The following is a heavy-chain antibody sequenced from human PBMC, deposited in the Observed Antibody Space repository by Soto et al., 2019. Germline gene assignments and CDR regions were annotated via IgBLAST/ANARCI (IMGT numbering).Heavy chain of an antibody. CDR2: FSGSGDST. CDR1: GFTFSSYA. V-gene: IGHV3-23*01. J-gene: IGHJ4*02. D-gene: IGHD3-10*01. CDR3: AKDLRPLWN. Sequence: GGTLRLSCAASGFTFSSYAMSWVRQAPGKGLEWVSGFSGSGDSTFYAESGKGRFTISRDNSNNTRYLQMTSLTAEDTAVSYCAKDLRPLWNWGQGTLVAVAS.